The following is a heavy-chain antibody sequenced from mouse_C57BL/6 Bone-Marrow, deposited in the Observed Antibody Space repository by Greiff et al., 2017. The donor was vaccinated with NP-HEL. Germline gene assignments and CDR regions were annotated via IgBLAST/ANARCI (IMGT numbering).Heavy chain of an antibody. Sequence: EVKLMESGGGLVKPGGSLKLSCAASGFTFSDYGMHWVRQAPEKGLEWVAYISSGSSTIYSADTVKGRFTISRDNAKNTLFLQMTSLRSEDTAMYYCARLTGTVYFDYWGQGTTLTVSS. CDR2: ISSGSSTI. CDR3: ARLTGTVYFDY. CDR1: GFTFSDYG. V-gene: IGHV5-17*01. J-gene: IGHJ2*01. D-gene: IGHD4-1*01.